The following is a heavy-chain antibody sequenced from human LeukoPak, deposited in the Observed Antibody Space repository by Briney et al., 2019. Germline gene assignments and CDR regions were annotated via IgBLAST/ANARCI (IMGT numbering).Heavy chain of an antibody. CDR1: GFTFSSYW. J-gene: IGHJ4*02. Sequence: PGGSLRLSCAASGFTFSSYWMHWVRQAPGKGLVWVSRINSDGSSTSYADSVKGRFTISRDNAKNTLYLQMNSLRAEDTAIYYCARDVPLMGASKTRYFDYWGQGTLVTVSS. V-gene: IGHV3-74*01. CDR2: INSDGSST. CDR3: ARDVPLMGASKTRYFDY. D-gene: IGHD1-26*01.